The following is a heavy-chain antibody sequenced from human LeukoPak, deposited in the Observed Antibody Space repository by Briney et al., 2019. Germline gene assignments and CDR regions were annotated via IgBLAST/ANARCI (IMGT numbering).Heavy chain of an antibody. Sequence: GGSLRLSCAASGFTFSSYGMHWVRQAPGKGLERVAVISYDGSNKYYADSVKGRFTISRDNSKNTLYLQMNSLRAEDTAVYYCAKGALTMVRGVTPDYFDYWGQGTLVTVSS. CDR1: GFTFSSYG. CDR2: ISYDGSNK. J-gene: IGHJ4*02. V-gene: IGHV3-30*18. CDR3: AKGALTMVRGVTPDYFDY. D-gene: IGHD3-10*01.